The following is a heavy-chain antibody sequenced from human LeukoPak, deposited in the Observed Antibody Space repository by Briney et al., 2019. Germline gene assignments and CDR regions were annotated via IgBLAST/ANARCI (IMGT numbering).Heavy chain of an antibody. CDR1: GHSIRSGSY. CDR2: ISHSGNT. J-gene: IGHJ4*02. D-gene: IGHD1-26*01. CDR3: ARGRGGSGDRVIFDI. Sequence: SQTLSLTCDVSGHSIRSGSYWGWIWQPPGKGLEWIGSISHSGNTYYNSSLKSRLIISVDTSKNQISLKLSSVAAADTAIYYCARGRGGSGDRVIFDIWGQGTLVTISS. V-gene: IGHV4-38-2*01.